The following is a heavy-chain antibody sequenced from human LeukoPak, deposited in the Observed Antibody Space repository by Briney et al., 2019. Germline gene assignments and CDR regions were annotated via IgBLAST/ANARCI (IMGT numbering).Heavy chain of an antibody. V-gene: IGHV4-31*03. J-gene: IGHJ4*02. D-gene: IGHD4-17*01. CDR2: IYYSGST. CDR1: GGSISSGGYS. Sequence: SETLSLTCTVTGGSISSGGYSWSWIRQHPGKGLEWIGYIYYSGSTYYNPSLKSRVTISVDTSKNRFSLKLSSVTAADTAVYYCASGPGYGDYVLDYWGQGTLVTVSS. CDR3: ASGPGYGDYVLDY.